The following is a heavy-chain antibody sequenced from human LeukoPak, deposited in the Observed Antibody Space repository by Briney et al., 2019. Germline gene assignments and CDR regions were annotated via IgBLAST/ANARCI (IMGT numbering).Heavy chain of an antibody. CDR3: ASYSWYFWLIPGFDY. Sequence: KTSETLSLTCTVSGGSISSSSYYWGWIRQPPGKGLEWIGSIYYSGSTNYNPSLKSRVTISVDTSKNQFSLKLSSVTAADTAVYYCASYSWYFWLIPGFDYWGQGTLVTVSS. D-gene: IGHD6-13*01. J-gene: IGHJ4*02. CDR1: GGSISSSSYY. V-gene: IGHV4-39*07. CDR2: IYYSGST.